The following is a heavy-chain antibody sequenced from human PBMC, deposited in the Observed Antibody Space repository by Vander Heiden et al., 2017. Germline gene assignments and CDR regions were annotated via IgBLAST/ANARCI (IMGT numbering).Heavy chain of an antibody. CDR2: IRSKAYGGTT. Sequence: QAPGKGLEWVGFIRSKAYGGTTEYAASVKGRFTIARDDSKSIAYLQMNSLKTEDTAVYYCTRGIVGSWGQGTLVTVSS. J-gene: IGHJ4*02. CDR3: TRGIVGS. V-gene: IGHV3-49*02. D-gene: IGHD1-26*01.